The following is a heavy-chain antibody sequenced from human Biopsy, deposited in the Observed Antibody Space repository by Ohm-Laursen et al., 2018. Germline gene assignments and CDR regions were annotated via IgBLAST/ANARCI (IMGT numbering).Heavy chain of an antibody. CDR3: ARDRMTDVFGGPTRTDVFDS. CDR1: GYTFNDYF. Sequence: GASVKVSCKPSGYTFNDYFIHWVRQPPGQGLEWMGWVHPNSGATNSAEKFRGRVTLTRDTSIGAVYIELRRLKSDDAAVYYCARDRMTDVFGGPTRTDVFDSWGQGTPATVSS. CDR2: VHPNSGAT. V-gene: IGHV1-2*02. D-gene: IGHD3-10*01. J-gene: IGHJ4*02.